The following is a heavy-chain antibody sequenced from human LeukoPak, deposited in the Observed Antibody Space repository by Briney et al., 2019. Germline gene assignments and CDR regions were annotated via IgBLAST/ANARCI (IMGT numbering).Heavy chain of an antibody. V-gene: IGHV3-7*03. CDR2: IKEDGSDK. CDR1: AFTFSTSW. J-gene: IGHJ4*02. Sequence: GGSLRLSCAASAFTFSTSWMAWVRQAPGMGLEWVASIKEDGSDKKYVDSVKGRFSISGDNAKNSLYLQMNSLRDEDTAVYYCARDRRIVGATSTVRGDFDYWGQGTLVTVSS. CDR3: ARDRRIVGATSTVRGDFDY. D-gene: IGHD1-26*01.